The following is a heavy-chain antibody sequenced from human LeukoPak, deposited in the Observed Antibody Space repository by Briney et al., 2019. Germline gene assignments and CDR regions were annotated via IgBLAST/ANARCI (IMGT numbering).Heavy chain of an antibody. D-gene: IGHD2-15*01. CDR3: AVGGVYCSGGACYSGSSAYMDV. V-gene: IGHV1-18*01. J-gene: IGHJ6*03. CDR2: ISAYNGNT. CDR1: GYTFTSYG. Sequence: ASVKVSCKASGYTFTSYGISWVRQAPGQGLEWMGWISAYNGNTNYAQKLQGRVTMTTDTSTSTAYMELRSLRSDDTAVYYCAVGGVYCSGGACYSGSSAYMDVWGKGTTVTVSS.